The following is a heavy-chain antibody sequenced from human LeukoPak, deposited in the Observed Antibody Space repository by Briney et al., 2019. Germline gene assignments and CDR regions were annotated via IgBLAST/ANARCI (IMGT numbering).Heavy chain of an antibody. D-gene: IGHD3-3*01. CDR1: GGSISSSSYY. J-gene: IGHJ3*02. Sequence: SETLSLTCTVSGGSISSSSYYWGWIRQPPGKGLEWIGSIYYSGSTYYNPSLKSRVTISVDTSKNQFSLKLSSVTAADTAVYYCARDGTQRDFWSGSTPDAFDIWGQGTMVTVSS. V-gene: IGHV4-39*07. CDR2: IYYSGST. CDR3: ARDGTQRDFWSGSTPDAFDI.